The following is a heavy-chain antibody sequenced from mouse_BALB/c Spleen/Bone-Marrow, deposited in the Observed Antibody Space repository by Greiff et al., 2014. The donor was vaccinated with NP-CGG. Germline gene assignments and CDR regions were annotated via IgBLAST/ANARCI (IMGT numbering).Heavy chain of an antibody. CDR1: GFNIKDTY. D-gene: IGHD1-1*01. J-gene: IGHJ3*01. CDR2: IDPANGNT. CDR3: ASYYYGSGSFAY. V-gene: IGHV14-3*02. Sequence: VHVKQSGAELVKPGASVKLSCTASGFNIKDTYMHWVKQRPEQGLEWIGRIDPANGNTKYDPKFQGKATITADTSSDTAYLQLSSLTSEDTAVYYCASYYYGSGSFAYWGQGTLVTVSA.